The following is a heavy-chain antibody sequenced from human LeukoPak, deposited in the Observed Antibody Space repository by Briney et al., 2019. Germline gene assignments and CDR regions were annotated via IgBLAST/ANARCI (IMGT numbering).Heavy chain of an antibody. CDR2: INKDESAK. Sequence: GGSLRLSCAASGFTFSRYWMSWVRQAPGKGLEWVASINKDESAKFYVDSVRGRFTISRDNAKNSLFLQMNSLRAEDTAFYYCAKLLRDATIYGFWGHGALVTVSS. CDR3: AKLLRDATIYGF. J-gene: IGHJ4*01. D-gene: IGHD5-24*01. V-gene: IGHV3-7*01. CDR1: GFTFSRYW.